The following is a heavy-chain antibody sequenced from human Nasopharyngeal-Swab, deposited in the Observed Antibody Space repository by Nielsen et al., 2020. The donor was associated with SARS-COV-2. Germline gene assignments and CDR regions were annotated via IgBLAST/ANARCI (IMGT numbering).Heavy chain of an antibody. CDR1: GFTFSSYG. D-gene: IGHD2-21*02. V-gene: IGHV3-33*01. CDR3: AREVTTEGYYFDY. J-gene: IGHJ4*02. CDR2: IWYDGSNK. Sequence: GGSLRLSCAASGFTFSSYGMHWVRQAPGKGLEWVAVIWYDGSNKYYADSVKGRFTISRDNSKNTLYLQMNSLRAEDTAVYYCAREVTTEGYYFDYWGQGTLVTVSS.